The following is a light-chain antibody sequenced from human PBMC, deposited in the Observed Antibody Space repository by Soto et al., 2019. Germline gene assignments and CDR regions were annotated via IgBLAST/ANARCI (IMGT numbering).Light chain of an antibody. J-gene: IGLJ2*01. CDR3: SSYTKDITVV. CDR1: SSDVGGYNY. V-gene: IGLV2-14*01. CDR2: DVS. Sequence: QSALTQPASVSGSPGQSITISCTGTSSDVGGYNYVSWYQQHPGKAPKLMIYDVSNRPSGVSNRFSGSKSGNTASLTISGLQAEDEADYYCSSYTKDITVVFGGGTKLTVL.